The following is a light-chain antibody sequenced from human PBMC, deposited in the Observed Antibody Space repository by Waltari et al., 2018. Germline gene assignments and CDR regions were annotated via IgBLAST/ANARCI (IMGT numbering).Light chain of an antibody. J-gene: IGKJ1*01. Sequence: DIVMTQSPDSLAVSLGERATTKCKSSQSILDNSNKRNYLGWYQQKPGQPPKLLIYWASTREFGVPDRFSGSGSGTDFTLTINSLQPEDVAVYYCQQYYSSPPAWTFGQGTKVEIK. CDR1: QSILDNSNKRNY. CDR2: WAS. V-gene: IGKV4-1*01. CDR3: QQYYSSPPAWT.